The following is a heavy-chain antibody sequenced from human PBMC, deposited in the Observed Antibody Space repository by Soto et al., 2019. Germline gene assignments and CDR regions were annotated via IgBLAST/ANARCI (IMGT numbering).Heavy chain of an antibody. J-gene: IGHJ5*02. Sequence: PSETLSLTCAVYGGSIRSSNWWSWVRQSPGKGLEWIGEIYHSGSTNYNPSLKSRVTISVDKSKSQFSLKLSSVIAADTAVYYCARDFGMPYYYGSGTLRWFDPWGQGTLVTVSS. D-gene: IGHD3-10*01. CDR3: ARDFGMPYYYGSGTLRWFDP. V-gene: IGHV4-4*02. CDR2: IYHSGST. CDR1: GGSIRSSNW.